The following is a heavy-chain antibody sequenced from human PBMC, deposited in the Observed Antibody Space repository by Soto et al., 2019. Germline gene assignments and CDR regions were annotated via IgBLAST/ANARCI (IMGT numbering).Heavy chain of an antibody. CDR1: GFTFSSYG. D-gene: IGHD6-13*01. J-gene: IGHJ6*02. Sequence: QVQLAESGGGVVQPGRSLRLSCAASGFTFSSYGMHWVRQAPGKGLEWVAVISYDGSNKYYADSVKGRFTISRDNSKNTLYLQMNSLRAEDTAVYYCAKGSRYYYGMDVWGQGTTVTVSS. V-gene: IGHV3-30*18. CDR3: AKGSRYYYGMDV. CDR2: ISYDGSNK.